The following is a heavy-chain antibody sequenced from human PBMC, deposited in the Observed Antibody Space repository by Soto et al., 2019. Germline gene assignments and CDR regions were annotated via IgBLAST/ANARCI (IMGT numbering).Heavy chain of an antibody. CDR2: ILYDGNVK. CDR3: AKDLKVSGGFHGSLNYYYGMDV. J-gene: IGHJ6*02. Sequence: GGSLSLSCAASGFSFSNHGMQWVRQSPGKGLEWVAVILYDGNVKYYTDSVKGRFTISRDNSQSTLFLQMDSLRPEDAAVYYCAKDLKVSGGFHGSLNYYYGMDVWGQGTTVTVSS. V-gene: IGHV3-30*18. D-gene: IGHD3-10*01. CDR1: GFSFSNHG.